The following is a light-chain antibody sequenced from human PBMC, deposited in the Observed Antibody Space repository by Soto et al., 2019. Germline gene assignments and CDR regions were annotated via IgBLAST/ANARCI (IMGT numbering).Light chain of an antibody. CDR3: SSYTTSSTLDV. Sequence: QPVLTQPASVSGAPGQSITISCTGTSNDVGGYKYVSWYQQRPGTAPKLIMFEVNNRPSGVSDRFSGSRSANTASLTISGLQAEDEAEYYCSSYTTSSTLDVFGTGTKLTVL. J-gene: IGLJ1*01. CDR2: EVN. CDR1: SNDVGGYKY. V-gene: IGLV2-14*03.